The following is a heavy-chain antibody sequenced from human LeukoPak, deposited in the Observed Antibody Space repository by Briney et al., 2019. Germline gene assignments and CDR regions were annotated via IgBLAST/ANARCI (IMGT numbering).Heavy chain of an antibody. CDR1: GGSISSDRYY. D-gene: IGHD3-22*01. CDR2: MLTSGST. CDR3: ARRGYYYDSSGPDFEFDY. Sequence: SETLSLTCTVSGGSISSDRYYWNWIRQPAGKGLEWIGRMLTSGSTNHNPSLKSRVTISVDTSKNQFSLKLSSVTAADTAVYYCARRGYYYDSSGPDFEFDYWGQGTLVTVSS. V-gene: IGHV4-61*02. J-gene: IGHJ4*02.